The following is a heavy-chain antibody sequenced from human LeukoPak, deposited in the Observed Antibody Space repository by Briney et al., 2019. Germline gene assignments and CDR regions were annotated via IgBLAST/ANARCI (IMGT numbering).Heavy chain of an antibody. D-gene: IGHD3-22*01. CDR3: ARDLSGYYDSSSNWFDP. Sequence: SETLSLTCTVSGYSISSGYYWGWIRQPPGKGLEWIGSVYHSGTTYYNPSLKSRVTISVDTSKNQFSLKLSSVTAADTAVYYCARDLSGYYDSSSNWFDPWGQGTLVTVSS. CDR1: GYSISSGYY. V-gene: IGHV4-38-2*02. CDR2: VYHSGTT. J-gene: IGHJ5*02.